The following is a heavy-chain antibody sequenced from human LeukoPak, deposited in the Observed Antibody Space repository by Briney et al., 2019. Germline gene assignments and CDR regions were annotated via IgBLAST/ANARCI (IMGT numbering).Heavy chain of an antibody. Sequence: GGSLRLSCAASGLTFNNDAMNWVRQAPGKGLEWVSAISGSGDTTSYADSVKGRFTISRDNSKNTLYMQINSLRAEDTAVYYCAKDRAPMDVWGKGTTVTVSS. V-gene: IGHV3-23*01. J-gene: IGHJ6*03. CDR2: ISGSGDTT. CDR3: AKDRAPMDV. CDR1: GLTFNNDA.